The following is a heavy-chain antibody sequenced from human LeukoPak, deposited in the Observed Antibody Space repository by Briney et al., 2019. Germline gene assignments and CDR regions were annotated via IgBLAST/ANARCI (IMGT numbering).Heavy chain of an antibody. CDR3: ARDADRDLNAFDI. CDR2: ISSSSSYI. J-gene: IGHJ3*02. CDR1: GFTFSSYS. Sequence: GGSLRLSCAASGFTFSSYSMNWVRQAPGKGLEWVSSISSSSSYIYYADSVKGRFTISRDNAKNSLYLQMNSQRAEDTAVYYCARDADRDLNAFDIWGQGTMVTVSS. D-gene: IGHD3-3*01. V-gene: IGHV3-21*01.